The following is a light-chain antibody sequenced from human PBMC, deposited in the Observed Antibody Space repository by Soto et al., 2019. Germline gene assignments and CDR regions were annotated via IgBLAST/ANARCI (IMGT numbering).Light chain of an antibody. CDR1: QGNGSW. J-gene: IGKJ1*01. CDR2: AAS. V-gene: IGKV1-12*01. Sequence: DIPMTQSPTSVSASVGERVTITCRESQGNGSWLAWYQHKPGKAPKLLIYAASSLQSGVPSRFSGSGSGIDFTLTISSLPPEYFATYYCQQANSFPWTFGQGTKVEI. CDR3: QQANSFPWT.